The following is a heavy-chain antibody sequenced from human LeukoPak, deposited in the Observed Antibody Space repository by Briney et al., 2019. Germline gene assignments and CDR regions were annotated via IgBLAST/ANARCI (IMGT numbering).Heavy chain of an antibody. CDR2: ISTYNGNT. J-gene: IGHJ5*02. CDR3: ARDHSGNWFDP. D-gene: IGHD1-26*01. Sequence: ASVKVSCKASGYTFTSYDISWVRQAPGQGPEWMGWISTYNGNTNYAQKLQGRVTMTTDTITTTAYMELRSLRSDDTAVYYCARDHSGNWFDPWGQGTLVTVSS. CDR1: GYTFTSYD. V-gene: IGHV1-18*01.